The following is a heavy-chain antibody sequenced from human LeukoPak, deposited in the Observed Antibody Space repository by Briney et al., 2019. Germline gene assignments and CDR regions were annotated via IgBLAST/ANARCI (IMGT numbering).Heavy chain of an antibody. J-gene: IGHJ5*02. CDR1: GGSISSSSYY. Sequence: PSETLSLTCTVSGGSISSSSYYWGWIRQPPGKGLEWIGSIYYSGSTYYNPSLKSPVTISVDTSKNQFSLKLSSVTAADTAVYYCAILQGWFDPWGQGTLVTVSS. CDR2: IYYSGST. V-gene: IGHV4-39*01. CDR3: AILQGWFDP.